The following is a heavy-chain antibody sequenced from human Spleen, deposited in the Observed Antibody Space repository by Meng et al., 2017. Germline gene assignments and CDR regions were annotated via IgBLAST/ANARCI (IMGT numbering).Heavy chain of an antibody. CDR1: GGTFSSYT. J-gene: IGHJ6*02. V-gene: IGHV1-69*04. Sequence: SVKVSCKASGGTFSSYTISWVRQAPGQGLEWMGRIIPILGIANYAQKFQGRVTITADKSTSTAYMELSSLRSEDTAVYYCARDRCSGGSCPNIYYYYGMDVWGQGTTVTVSS. CDR2: IIPILGIA. CDR3: ARDRCSGGSCPNIYYYYGMDV. D-gene: IGHD2-15*01.